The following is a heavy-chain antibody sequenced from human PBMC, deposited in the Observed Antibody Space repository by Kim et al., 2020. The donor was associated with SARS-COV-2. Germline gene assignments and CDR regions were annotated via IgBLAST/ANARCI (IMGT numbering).Heavy chain of an antibody. D-gene: IGHD3-3*01. CDR3: ARLVANLEWLLSPPPATFDY. V-gene: IGHV4-39*01. Sequence: PETLSLTCTVSGGSISSSSYYWGWIRQPPGKGLEWIGSIYYSGSTYYNPSLKSRVTISVDTSKNQFSLKLSSVTAADTAVYYCARLVANLEWLLSPPPATFDYWGQGTLVTVSS. J-gene: IGHJ4*02. CDR2: IYYSGST. CDR1: GGSISSSSYY.